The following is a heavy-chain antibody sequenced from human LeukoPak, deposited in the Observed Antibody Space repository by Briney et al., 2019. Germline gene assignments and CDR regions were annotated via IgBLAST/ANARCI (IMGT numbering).Heavy chain of an antibody. Sequence: GGSLRLSCVASGFTFNNYWMTWVRQAPGKGLEWVATIKHDGSEKYYVDSVKGRFTISRDNGKNSLYLQMNSLRAEDTAVYYCTRGGIWGMDVWGQGTTVIVSS. CDR1: GFTFNNYW. V-gene: IGHV3-7*01. D-gene: IGHD1-26*01. J-gene: IGHJ6*02. CDR3: TRGGIWGMDV. CDR2: IKHDGSEK.